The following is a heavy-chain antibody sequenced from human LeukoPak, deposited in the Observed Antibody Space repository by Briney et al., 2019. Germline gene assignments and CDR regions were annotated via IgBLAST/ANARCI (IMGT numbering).Heavy chain of an antibody. V-gene: IGHV1-69*05. CDR1: GYRFSSYF. CDR2: IIPIFGTA. CDR3: AIPPVTGQFDY. D-gene: IGHD2-21*02. Sequence: ASVKVSCKASGYRFSSYFIHWVRQAPGQGLEWMGGIIPIFGTANYAQKFQGRVTITTDESTSTAYMELSSPRSEDTAVYYCAIPPVTGQFDYWGQGTLVTVPS. J-gene: IGHJ4*02.